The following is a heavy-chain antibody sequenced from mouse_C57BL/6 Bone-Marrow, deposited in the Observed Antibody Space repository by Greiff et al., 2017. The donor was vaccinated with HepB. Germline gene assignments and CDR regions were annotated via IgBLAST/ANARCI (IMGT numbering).Heavy chain of an antibody. V-gene: IGHV1-63*01. CDR3: ARSDGPWFAY. CDR1: GYTFTNYW. Sequence: VQVVESGAELVRPGTSVKMSCKASGYTFTNYWIGWAKQRPGHGLEWIGDIYPGGGYTNYNEKFKGKATLTADKSSSTAYMQFSSLTSEDSAIYYCARSDGPWFAYWGQGTLVTVSA. CDR2: IYPGGGYT. J-gene: IGHJ3*01. D-gene: IGHD2-3*01.